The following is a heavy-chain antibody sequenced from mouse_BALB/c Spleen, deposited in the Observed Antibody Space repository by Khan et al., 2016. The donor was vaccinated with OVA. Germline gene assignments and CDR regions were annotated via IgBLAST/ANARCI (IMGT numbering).Heavy chain of an antibody. V-gene: IGHV2-6-4*01. CDR3: ARAYYRYDGYYAMDY. D-gene: IGHD2-14*01. CDR2: QWGGGGT. J-gene: IGHJ4*01. Sequence: VKLQESGPGLVAPSQSLSITCTVSGFSFSRFNIHWVRQPPGKGLERWGMQWGGGGTDYISTLKSRLSISQDNSKSQVLLKMNILQTDDTAMYYCARAYYRYDGYYAMDYWGQGTSVTVSS. CDR1: GFSFSRFN.